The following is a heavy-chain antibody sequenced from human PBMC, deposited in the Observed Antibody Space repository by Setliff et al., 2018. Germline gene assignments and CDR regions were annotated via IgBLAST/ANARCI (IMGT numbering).Heavy chain of an antibody. CDR1: GYSFMSHW. V-gene: IGHV5-51*01. D-gene: IGHD2-2*01. CDR2: IYPGDSDT. J-gene: IGHJ5*02. CDR3: ARALYPSSFIGHNWFDP. Sequence: GESLKISCKASGYSFMSHWIGWVRQMPGKGLEWMGIIYPGDSDTRYSPSFQGQVTISADKSISTAYLQWSSLKASDTAMYYCARALYPSSFIGHNWFDPWGQGTLVTVSS.